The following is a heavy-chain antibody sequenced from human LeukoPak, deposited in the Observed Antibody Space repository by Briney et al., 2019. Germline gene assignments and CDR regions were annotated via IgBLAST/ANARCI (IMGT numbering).Heavy chain of an antibody. CDR1: GGSFSGYY. Sequence: KPSETLSLSCAVYGGSFSGYYWSWIRQPPGKGLEWIGEINHSRSTNYNPSLKSRVTISVDTSKNQFSLKLSSVTAADTAVYYCARGEMASRKGGFDYWGQGTLVTVSS. CDR2: INHSRST. J-gene: IGHJ4*02. CDR3: ARGEMASRKGGFDY. V-gene: IGHV4-34*01. D-gene: IGHD5-24*01.